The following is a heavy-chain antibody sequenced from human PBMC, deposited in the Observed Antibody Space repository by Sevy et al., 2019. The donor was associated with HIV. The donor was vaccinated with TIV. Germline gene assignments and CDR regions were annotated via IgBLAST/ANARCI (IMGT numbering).Heavy chain of an antibody. CDR1: GFSFNDHA. J-gene: IGHJ6*02. CDR3: AKDINRGCDGVNCYPYYYYLYGLDV. V-gene: IGHV3-9*01. CDR2: VSWNSRNI. Sequence: GGSLRLSCAASGFSFNDHAMHWVRQVPGKGLEWVSGVSWNSRNIGYGDSVKGRFTISRDNANHFLYLEMNSLRPEDTAFYYCAKDINRGCDGVNCYPYYYYLYGLDVWGQGTTVTVSS. D-gene: IGHD2-21*01.